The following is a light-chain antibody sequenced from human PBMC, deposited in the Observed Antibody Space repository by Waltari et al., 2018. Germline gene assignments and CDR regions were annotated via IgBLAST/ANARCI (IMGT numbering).Light chain of an antibody. Sequence: DIVMTQSPVSLPVTPGETASISCRSSQRLLHSNGNNYLDWYLQKPGQSPQLLIYLGSNRASGVPDRFSGSGSGTDFTLTISRVEAEDVGVYYCMQALQTPWTFGQGTKVEIK. V-gene: IGKV2-28*01. J-gene: IGKJ1*01. CDR3: MQALQTPWT. CDR2: LGS. CDR1: QRLLHSNGNNY.